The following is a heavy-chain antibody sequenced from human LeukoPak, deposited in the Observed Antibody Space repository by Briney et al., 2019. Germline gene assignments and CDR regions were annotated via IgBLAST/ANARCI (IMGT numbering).Heavy chain of an antibody. Sequence: SETLSLTCTVSGGSISSYFWSWIRQPPGQGLEWIGYIYYIGSTNYNPSLKSRVTISVDTPKNQFSLKLSSVTAADTAVYYYASHGSGRGYYFDYWGQGTLVTVSS. CDR2: IYYIGST. D-gene: IGHD3-10*01. CDR1: GGSISSYF. CDR3: ASHGSGRGYYFDY. J-gene: IGHJ4*02. V-gene: IGHV4-59*01.